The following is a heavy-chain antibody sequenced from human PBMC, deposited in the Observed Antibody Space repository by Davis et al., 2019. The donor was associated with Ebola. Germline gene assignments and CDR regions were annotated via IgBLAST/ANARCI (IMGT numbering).Heavy chain of an antibody. V-gene: IGHV1-18*01. Sequence: ASVKVSCKASGYTFTSYGISWVRQAPGQGLEWMGWISAYNGNTNYAQKFQGRVTITADESTSTAYMELSSLRSEDTAVYYCSSSWYSRNWFDPWGQGTLVTVSS. CDR2: ISAYNGNT. CDR3: SSSWYSRNWFDP. D-gene: IGHD6-13*01. CDR1: GYTFTSYG. J-gene: IGHJ5*02.